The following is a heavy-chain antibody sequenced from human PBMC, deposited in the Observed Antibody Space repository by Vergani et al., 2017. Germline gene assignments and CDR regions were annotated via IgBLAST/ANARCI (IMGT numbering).Heavy chain of an antibody. D-gene: IGHD5-18*01. Sequence: QVQLVESGGGVVQPGGSLRLSCAASGFTFSSYGMHWVRQAPGKGLEWVAFIRYDGSNKYYADSVKGRFTISRDNSKNTLYLQMNSLRAEDTAVYYCAKAAMGLVDYWGQGTLVTVSS. CDR3: AKAAMGLVDY. J-gene: IGHJ4*02. CDR1: GFTFSSYG. V-gene: IGHV3-30*02. CDR2: IRYDGSNK.